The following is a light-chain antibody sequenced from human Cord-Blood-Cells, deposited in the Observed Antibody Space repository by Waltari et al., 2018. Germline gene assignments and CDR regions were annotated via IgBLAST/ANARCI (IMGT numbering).Light chain of an antibody. CDR3: QQRSNWPLT. CDR1: LSVSSY. Sequence: EIVLTQSPATLSLSPGERATLSCRASLSVSSYLAWYQQKPGQAPRLFIYDASNRATGIPARFSGSGSGTDFTLTISSLEPEDFAVYYCQQRSNWPLTFGPGTKVDIK. J-gene: IGKJ3*01. V-gene: IGKV3-11*01. CDR2: DAS.